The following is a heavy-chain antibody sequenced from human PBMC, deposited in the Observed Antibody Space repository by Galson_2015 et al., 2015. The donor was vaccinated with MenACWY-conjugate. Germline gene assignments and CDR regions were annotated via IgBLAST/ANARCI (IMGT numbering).Heavy chain of an antibody. J-gene: IGHJ6*02. CDR2: IKKDGSEK. CDR1: GFTFRNYG. CDR3: ARGHYGMDV. V-gene: IGHV3-7*03. Sequence: SLRISCAASGFTFRNYGMTWVRPAPGKGLEWVASIKKDGSEKYYVDSVKGRFTISRDNAKNSLYLEMNSLRVGDTAVYSCARGHYGMDVWGQGTTVPASS.